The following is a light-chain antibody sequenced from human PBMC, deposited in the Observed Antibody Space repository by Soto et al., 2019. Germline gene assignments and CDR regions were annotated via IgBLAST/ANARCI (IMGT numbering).Light chain of an antibody. CDR3: QQDKTFPVT. CDR1: QGISSW. V-gene: IGKV1-12*01. J-gene: IGKJ3*01. Sequence: DIQMTQSPASVSASLGDTVTITCRARQGISSWVAWYQQKPGQAPRSLIYPSSSLQSGVPSRFSGSGSGTDFTLTIANLQPEDFATYYCQQDKTFPVTFGPGPKVVIK. CDR2: PSS.